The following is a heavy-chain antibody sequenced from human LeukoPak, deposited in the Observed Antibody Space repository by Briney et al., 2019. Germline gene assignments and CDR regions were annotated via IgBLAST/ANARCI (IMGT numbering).Heavy chain of an antibody. Sequence: PGGSLRLSCAASGFTFSNAWMSWVRQAPGKGLEWVGRIKSKTDGGTTDYAAPVKGRFTISRDDSKNTLYLQMNSLKTEDTAVYYCITEYSYGYFDYWGQGTLVTVSS. V-gene: IGHV3-15*01. CDR2: IKSKTDGGTT. D-gene: IGHD5-18*01. CDR3: ITEYSYGYFDY. CDR1: GFTFSNAW. J-gene: IGHJ4*02.